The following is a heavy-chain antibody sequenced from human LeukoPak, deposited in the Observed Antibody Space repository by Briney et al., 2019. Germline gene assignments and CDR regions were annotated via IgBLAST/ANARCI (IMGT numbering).Heavy chain of an antibody. D-gene: IGHD3-10*01. CDR1: AFTFSSYG. V-gene: IGHV3-30*02. CDR2: NRYDGSNK. J-gene: IGHJ4*02. CDR3: AKDIGSYYDY. Sequence: GGSLRLSCAASAFTFSSYGMHWVRQAPGKGLEWVAFNRYDGSNKYYADSVKGRFTISRDNSKNTLYLEMNGLRAEDTAVYYCAKDIGSYYDYWGQGILVTVSS.